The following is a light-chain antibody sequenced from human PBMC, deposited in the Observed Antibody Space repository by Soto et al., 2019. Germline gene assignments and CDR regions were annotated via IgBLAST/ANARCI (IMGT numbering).Light chain of an antibody. J-gene: IGKJ4*01. CDR3: QQSYSTPLT. V-gene: IGKV1-39*01. Sequence: DIQMTQSPSSLSASVGDRVTITCRASQTINRYLNWYQQKPGKAPNLLIYTASNLASGVPSRFSGSGSGTDFTLTISSLQPEDFATYYCQQSYSTPLTFGGGTKVDIK. CDR2: TAS. CDR1: QTINRY.